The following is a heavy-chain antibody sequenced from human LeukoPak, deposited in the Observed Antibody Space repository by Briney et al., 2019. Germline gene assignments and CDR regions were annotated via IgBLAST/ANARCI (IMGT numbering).Heavy chain of an antibody. CDR2: ISGGST. D-gene: IGHD1-26*01. V-gene: IGHV3-23*01. J-gene: IGHJ4*02. CDR3: AKGDSGSFDY. Sequence: GGSLRLSCAASGLTFSNYDMSWVRQAPGKGLEWVSSISGGSTYYADSVKGRFTISRDNSKNTLYLQMNSLRAEDTAVYYCAKGDSGSFDYWGQGTLVTVSS. CDR1: GLTFSNYD.